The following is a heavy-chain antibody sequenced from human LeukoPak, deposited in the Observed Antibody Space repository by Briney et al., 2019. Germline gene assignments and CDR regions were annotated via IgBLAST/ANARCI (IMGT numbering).Heavy chain of an antibody. Sequence: TGGSLRLSCAASGFTFSSYAMHWVRQAPGKGLEWVAVISYDGSNKYYADSVKGRFTISRDNSKNTLYLQMNSLRAEDTAVYYCARDHGMDVWGKGTTVTVSS. V-gene: IGHV3-30*04. J-gene: IGHJ6*04. CDR3: ARDHGMDV. CDR2: ISYDGSNK. CDR1: GFTFSSYA.